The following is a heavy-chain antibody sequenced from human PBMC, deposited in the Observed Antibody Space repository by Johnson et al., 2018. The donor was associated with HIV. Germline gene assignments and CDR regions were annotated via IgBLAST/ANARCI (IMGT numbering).Heavy chain of an antibody. CDR1: GFTFSSYA. CDR2: ISYDGSNK. D-gene: IGHD3-22*01. CDR3: ASDLTRITMIVVVPQAFDI. J-gene: IGHJ3*02. Sequence: QMQLVESGGGVVQPGRSLRLSCAASGFTFSSYAMHWVRQAPGKGLEWVAVISYDGSNKYYADSVKGRFTISIDNSTNTLYLQMNSLRAEDTAVYYCASDLTRITMIVVVPQAFDIWGQGTMVTVSS. V-gene: IGHV3-30-3*01.